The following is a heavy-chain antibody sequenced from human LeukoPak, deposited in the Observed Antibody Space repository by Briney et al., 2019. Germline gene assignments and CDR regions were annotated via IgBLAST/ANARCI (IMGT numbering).Heavy chain of an antibody. V-gene: IGHV4-4*08. CDR3: AKDRSPRGYSYGYFDY. CDR2: INSSGST. CDR1: GGSISSYY. D-gene: IGHD5-18*01. Sequence: SETLSLTCSASGGSISSYYWSWIRQPPGKGPEWIGYINSSGSTNYNPSVKSRVTISVDTSKKQFSLRLSSVTTADTAVYYCAKDRSPRGYSYGYFDYWGQGILVTVSS. J-gene: IGHJ4*02.